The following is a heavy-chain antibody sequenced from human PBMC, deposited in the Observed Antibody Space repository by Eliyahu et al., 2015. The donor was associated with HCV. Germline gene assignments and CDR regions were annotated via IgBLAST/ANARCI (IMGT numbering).Heavy chain of an antibody. CDR3: AKDRFSGIYAFYYHGMDA. Sequence: EVQLLESGGGLVQPGGSLRLSCEASGFPFSAHAXSWVRQAPGKGLEWVSAMSGSADSVYYADSVKGRFTISRDNSNNTLYLQMNSLRDEDTAVYYCAKDRFSGIYAFYYHGMDAWGQGTTVTVSS. J-gene: IGHJ6*02. V-gene: IGHV3-23*01. CDR1: GFPFSAHA. CDR2: MSGSADSV. D-gene: IGHD1-26*01.